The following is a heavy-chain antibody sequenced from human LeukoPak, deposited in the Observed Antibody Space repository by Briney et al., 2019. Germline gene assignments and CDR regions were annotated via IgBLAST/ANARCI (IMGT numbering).Heavy chain of an antibody. D-gene: IGHD3-9*01. V-gene: IGHV1-18*01. J-gene: IGHJ4*02. Sequence: GASVKVSCKASGYTFTSYGISWVRQAPGQGLEWMGWISAYNGNTNYAQKLQGRVTMTTDTSTSTAYMELRSLRSDDTAVYYCARVLRYFDWLSSPLFFDYWGQGTLVTVSS. CDR1: GYTFTSYG. CDR2: ISAYNGNT. CDR3: ARVLRYFDWLSSPLFFDY.